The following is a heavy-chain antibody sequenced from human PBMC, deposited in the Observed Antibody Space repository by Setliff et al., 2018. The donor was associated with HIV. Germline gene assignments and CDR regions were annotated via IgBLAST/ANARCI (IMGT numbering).Heavy chain of an antibody. CDR2: SNTDGTAT. Sequence: GGSLRLSCAASGFPFDMYWMHWVRQVPGKGLLWVSHSNTDGTATNHADSVKGRFTISRDNAKNILYLQMNSLRPEDTALYYCVKDFLPPLGVYYFDYWGQGALVTVSS. D-gene: IGHD3-16*01. V-gene: IGHV3-74*01. J-gene: IGHJ4*02. CDR3: VKDFLPPLGVYYFDY. CDR1: GFPFDMYW.